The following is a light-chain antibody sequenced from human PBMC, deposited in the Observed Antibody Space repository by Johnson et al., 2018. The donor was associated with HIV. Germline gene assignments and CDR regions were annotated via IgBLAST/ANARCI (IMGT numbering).Light chain of an antibody. Sequence: QSVLTQPPSVSAAPGQKVTISCSGSSSNIGNNYVSWYQQVPGTAPKLLIFDTYKRFFEIPDRFSGSKSGTSATLGITGLQTGDEADYYCGTWDNSLNNGGVFGAGTKVTVL. J-gene: IGLJ1*01. V-gene: IGLV1-51*01. CDR1: SSNIGNNY. CDR3: GTWDNSLNNGGV. CDR2: DTY.